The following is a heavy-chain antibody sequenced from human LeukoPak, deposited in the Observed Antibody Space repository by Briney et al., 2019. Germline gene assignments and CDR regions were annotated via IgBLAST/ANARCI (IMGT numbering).Heavy chain of an antibody. D-gene: IGHD1-26*01. CDR3: ARGDGVGATTRHAFDI. Sequence: SETLSLTCSVSGVSISSGSNYWGWIRQPPGKTLEWIGSIYSSGSTYYNPSLKSRVTISVDTSKNQFSLKLSSVTAADTAVYYCARGDGVGATTRHAFDIWGQGTMVTVSS. CDR2: IYSSGST. J-gene: IGHJ3*02. V-gene: IGHV4-39*07. CDR1: GVSISSGSNY.